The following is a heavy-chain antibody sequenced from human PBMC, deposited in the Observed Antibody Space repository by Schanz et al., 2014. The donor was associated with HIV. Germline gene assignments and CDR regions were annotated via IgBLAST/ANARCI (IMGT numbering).Heavy chain of an antibody. D-gene: IGHD3-22*01. J-gene: IGHJ4*02. CDR2: ISESGGRT. V-gene: IGHV3-23*04. CDR3: AKPEYDSRGNSQSHFDY. Sequence: VQLVESGGGVVQPGRSLRLSCAASGFTFSTYVMHWVRQAPGEGLEWVSSISESGGRTYYADSVNGRFTISRDNSKNTLYLQMTTLRIDDTAVYYCAKPEYDSRGNSQSHFDYWGQGTLVTVSS. CDR1: GFTFSTYV.